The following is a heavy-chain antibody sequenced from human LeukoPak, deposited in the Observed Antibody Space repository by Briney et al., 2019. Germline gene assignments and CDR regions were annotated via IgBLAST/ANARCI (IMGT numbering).Heavy chain of an antibody. J-gene: IGHJ3*02. V-gene: IGHV1-46*01. Sequence: ASVKVSCKASGYTFTSYYMHWVRQAPGQGLEWMGIINPSGGSTSYAQKFQGRVTMTRDTSTSTVYMELSSLRSEDTAVYYCARDGPYGSGSYPNDAFDIWGQGTMVTVSS. CDR1: GYTFTSYY. D-gene: IGHD3-10*01. CDR3: ARDGPYGSGSYPNDAFDI. CDR2: INPSGGST.